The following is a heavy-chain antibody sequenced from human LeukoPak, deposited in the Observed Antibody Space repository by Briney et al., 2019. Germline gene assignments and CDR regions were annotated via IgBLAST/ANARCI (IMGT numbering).Heavy chain of an antibody. Sequence: GASVKVSCKASGYTFTSYGISWVRRAPGQGLEWMGWISAYNGNTNYAQKLQGRVTMTTDTSTSTAYMELRSLRSDDTAVYYCARDLSFTMIVVVTENYDAFDIWGQGTMVTVSS. J-gene: IGHJ3*02. V-gene: IGHV1-18*01. CDR2: ISAYNGNT. CDR3: ARDLSFTMIVVVTENYDAFDI. CDR1: GYTFTSYG. D-gene: IGHD3-22*01.